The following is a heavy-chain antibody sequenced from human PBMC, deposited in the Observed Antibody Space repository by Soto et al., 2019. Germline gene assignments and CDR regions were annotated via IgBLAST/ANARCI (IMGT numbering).Heavy chain of an antibody. CDR2: ITRDGYNK. Sequence: PGGSLRLSCAVSGFIFKNYALNWVRQAPGKGLEWVASITRDGYNKYYADSVKGRFTISRDNSKNTLSLQVTALRVEDSSVYYCTKSSGGSSSVGMDYWGPGTLVTVSS. CDR3: TKSSGGSSSVGMDY. D-gene: IGHD6-6*01. V-gene: IGHV3-30*04. J-gene: IGHJ4*02. CDR1: GFIFKNYA.